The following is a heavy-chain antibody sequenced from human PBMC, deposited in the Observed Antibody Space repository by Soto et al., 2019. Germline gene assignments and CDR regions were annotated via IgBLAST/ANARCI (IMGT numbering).Heavy chain of an antibody. Sequence: RGSLRLSCTASGFTSTEQYMDWDRPLHGKGMEWIARTRDKVHSFTREYAATVKGRFTISRGDSKDSLYLQMNNLKTEDTAVYFCARXFSKSPIAHYYFLSWGPAPLITVSS. D-gene: IGHD3-3*01. V-gene: IGHV3-72*01. J-gene: IGHJ4*02. CDR2: TRDKVHSFTR. CDR1: GFTSTEQY. CDR3: ARXFSKSPIAHYYFLS.